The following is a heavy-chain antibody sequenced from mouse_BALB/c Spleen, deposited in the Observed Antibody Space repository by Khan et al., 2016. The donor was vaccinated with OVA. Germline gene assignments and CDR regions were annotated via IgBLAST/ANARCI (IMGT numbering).Heavy chain of an antibody. CDR3: ASFDYDVGAWFAY. CDR1: DFNIKDTY. CDR2: IDPATGNT. Sequence: VQLQQSGAELVKPGASVKLSCTTSDFNIKDTYIHWVRQRPEQGLEWLGEIDPATGNTKYDPKFQGKATITVDTSSNTAYLQLSSLTSEDTDVYYCASFDYDVGAWFAYWGQGTLVTVSA. D-gene: IGHD2-4*01. V-gene: IGHV14-3*02. J-gene: IGHJ3*01.